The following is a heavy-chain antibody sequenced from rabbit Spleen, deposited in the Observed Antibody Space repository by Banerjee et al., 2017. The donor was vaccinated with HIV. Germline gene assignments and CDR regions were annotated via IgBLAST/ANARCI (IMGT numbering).Heavy chain of an antibody. J-gene: IGHJ6*01. Sequence: QEQLEESGGDLVKPEGSLTLTCTASGFSFSSSYWICWVRQAPGKGLEWIGCINAGSSGSTYYARWAKGRFTISKTSSTTVTLQVASLTAADTATYFCARADTTSGTYPSIPYGTDLWGPGTLVTVS. D-gene: IGHD1-1*01. CDR2: INAGSSGST. V-gene: IGHV1S45*01. CDR3: ARADTTSGTYPSIPYGTDL. CDR1: GFSFSSSYW.